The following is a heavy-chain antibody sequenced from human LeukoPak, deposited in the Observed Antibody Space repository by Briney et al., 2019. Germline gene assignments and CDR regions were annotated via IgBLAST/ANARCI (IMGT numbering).Heavy chain of an antibody. CDR3: AREHGRIAARCDV. D-gene: IGHD6-6*01. CDR1: GGSISSSSYY. CDR2: IYYSGST. V-gene: IGHV4-39*07. Sequence: PSETLSLTCTVSGGSISSSSYYWGWIRQPPGKGLEWIGSIYYSGSTYYNPSLKSRVTISVDTSKNQFSLKLSSVTAADTAVYYCAREHGRIAARCDVWGKGTTVTVSS. J-gene: IGHJ6*04.